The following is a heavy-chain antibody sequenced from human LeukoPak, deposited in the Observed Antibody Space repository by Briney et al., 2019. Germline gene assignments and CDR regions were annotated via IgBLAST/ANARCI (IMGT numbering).Heavy chain of an antibody. CDR2: IIPIFGTA. J-gene: IGHJ4*02. CDR3: ASSKYYYDSSGYYYFDY. CDR1: GGTFSSYA. Sequence: SVKVSCKASGGTFSSYAISWVRQAPGQGLEWMGRIIPIFGTANYAQKFQGRVTIATDESTSTAYMELSSLRSEDTAVYYCASSKYYYDSSGYYYFDYWGQGTLVTVSS. D-gene: IGHD3-22*01. V-gene: IGHV1-69*05.